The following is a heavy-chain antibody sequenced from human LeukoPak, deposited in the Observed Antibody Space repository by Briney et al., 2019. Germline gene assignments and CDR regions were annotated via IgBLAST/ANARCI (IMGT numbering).Heavy chain of an antibody. D-gene: IGHD1-26*01. J-gene: IGHJ4*02. V-gene: IGHV3-74*01. Sequence: TGGSLRLSCAASGFTFSSYWMHWVRQPPGKGLAWVSRITSDGSGIAYADSVKGRFSTSRDNAKNTLYLQMNSLRAEDTAVYYCASGRLVGALDYWGQGTLVTVSS. CDR1: GFTFSSYW. CDR2: ITSDGSGI. CDR3: ASGRLVGALDY.